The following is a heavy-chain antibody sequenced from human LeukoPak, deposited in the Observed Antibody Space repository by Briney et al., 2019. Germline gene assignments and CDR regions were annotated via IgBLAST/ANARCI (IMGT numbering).Heavy chain of an antibody. Sequence: SVKVSCKASGGTFSSYAISWVRQAPGQGLEWMGGIIPIFGTANYAQKFQGRVTITADKSTSTAYMELSSLRSEDTAVYYCAKASAMIVVVSKHFDYWGQGTLVTVSS. D-gene: IGHD3-22*01. CDR3: AKASAMIVVVSKHFDY. CDR1: GGTFSSYA. V-gene: IGHV1-69*06. J-gene: IGHJ4*02. CDR2: IIPIFGTA.